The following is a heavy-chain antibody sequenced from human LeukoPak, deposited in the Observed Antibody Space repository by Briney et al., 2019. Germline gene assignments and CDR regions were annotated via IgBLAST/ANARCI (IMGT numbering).Heavy chain of an antibody. CDR2: INHSGST. V-gene: IGHV4-34*01. CDR3: VTEPGYCTGGRCYGGWFDP. Sequence: TSETLSLTCAVYGGSFSGYYWSWIRQPPGKGLEWIGEINHSGSTNYNPSLKSRVTISVDTSKNQFSLKLNSVTAADTAVYYCVTEPGYCTGGRCYGGWFDPWGQGTLVTVSS. CDR1: GGSFSGYY. J-gene: IGHJ5*02. D-gene: IGHD2-15*01.